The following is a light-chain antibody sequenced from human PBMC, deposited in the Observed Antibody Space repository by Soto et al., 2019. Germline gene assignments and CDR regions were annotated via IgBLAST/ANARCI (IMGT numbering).Light chain of an antibody. V-gene: IGKV1-33*01. Sequence: DIQMTHSPSSLSASVGDRVTITCQASQDISNYLNWYQQKPGKAPKLLIYDASNLETGVPSRFSGSGSGTDFTFTISSLQPEDIATYYCQQYDNRPITFGQGTRLEIK. CDR2: DAS. CDR3: QQYDNRPIT. J-gene: IGKJ5*01. CDR1: QDISNY.